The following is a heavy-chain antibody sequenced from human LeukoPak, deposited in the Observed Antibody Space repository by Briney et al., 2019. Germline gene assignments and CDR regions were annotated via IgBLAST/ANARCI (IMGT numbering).Heavy chain of an antibody. Sequence: SETLSLTCAVYGGSFSGYYWSWIRQPPGKGLEWIGEINHSGSANYNPSLKSRVTISVDTSKNQFSLKLSSVTAADTAVYYCARDPDYYYGMDVWGQGTTVTVSS. V-gene: IGHV4-34*01. CDR1: GGSFSGYY. CDR3: ARDPDYYYGMDV. J-gene: IGHJ6*02. CDR2: INHSGSA.